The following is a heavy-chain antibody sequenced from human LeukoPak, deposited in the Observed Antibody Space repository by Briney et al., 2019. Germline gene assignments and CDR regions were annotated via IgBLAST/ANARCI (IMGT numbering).Heavy chain of an antibody. CDR1: GFTFSTSW. J-gene: IGHJ3*02. CDR3: AKDSREAFDI. CDR2: IKQDGNEK. Sequence: GSLRLSCAASGFTFSTSWMSWVRQAPGKGLEWVANIKQDGNEKYYVDSVKGRFTISRDNAKNSLYLQMNSLRAEDTAVYYCAKDSREAFDIWGQGTMVTVSS. V-gene: IGHV3-7*01.